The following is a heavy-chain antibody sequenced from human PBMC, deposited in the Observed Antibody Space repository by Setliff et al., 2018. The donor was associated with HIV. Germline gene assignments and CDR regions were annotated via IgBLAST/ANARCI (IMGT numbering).Heavy chain of an antibody. D-gene: IGHD7-27*01. Sequence: GGSLRLSCITSGFTFGDYVMSWFRQAPGKGLEWVGFIRSKAHGGTTEYAASVEVRFIISRDDSKSIAYLQMNSLKTEDTAVYYCTRSNWGSTPNFDYWGRGTMVTVSS. V-gene: IGHV3-49*03. CDR1: GFTFGDYV. J-gene: IGHJ4*02. CDR2: IRSKAHGGTT. CDR3: TRSNWGSTPNFDY.